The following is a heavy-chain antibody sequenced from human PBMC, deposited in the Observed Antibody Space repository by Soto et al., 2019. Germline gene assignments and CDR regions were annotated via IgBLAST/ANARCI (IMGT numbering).Heavy chain of an antibody. CDR2: IDNSGNT. Sequence: LSLTCTVSDGSISTYFCNWIRQPTGKGLEWIGRIDNSGNTNYNPSLKSRVTMSADTSRNQFSLKLNSVTAADTAVYYCARGGQDFWSGPFDYWGQGALVTVSS. J-gene: IGHJ4*02. V-gene: IGHV4-4*07. CDR1: DGSISTYF. D-gene: IGHD3-3*01. CDR3: ARGGQDFWSGPFDY.